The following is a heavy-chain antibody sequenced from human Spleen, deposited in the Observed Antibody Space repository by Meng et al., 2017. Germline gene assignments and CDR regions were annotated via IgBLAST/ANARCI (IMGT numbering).Heavy chain of an antibody. CDR1: GFTFSTSA. J-gene: IGHJ4*02. V-gene: IGHV3-23*01. CDR2: IDISGDTR. CDR3: AKEIRPTDY. Sequence: GESLKISCVVSGFTFSTSAMSWVRQAPGKGLEWVSSIDISGDTRRYADSVKGRFLVSRDNSRSTLHLQMTSLRVEDTAIYYCAKEIRPTDYWGQGTLVTVSS.